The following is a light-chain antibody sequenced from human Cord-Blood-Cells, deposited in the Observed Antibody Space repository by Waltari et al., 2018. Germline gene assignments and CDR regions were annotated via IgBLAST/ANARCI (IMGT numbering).Light chain of an antibody. CDR2: KAS. J-gene: IGKJ2*01. CDR1: QSISSW. CDR3: QQYNSQYT. V-gene: IGKV1-5*03. Sequence: DIQMTQSPSTLSASVGARVTITCRASQSISSWLAWYQQKPGKAPKLLIYKASSLESGVPSRFSGSGSGTEFTLTISSLQPDDFATYYCQQYNSQYTFGQGTKLEIK.